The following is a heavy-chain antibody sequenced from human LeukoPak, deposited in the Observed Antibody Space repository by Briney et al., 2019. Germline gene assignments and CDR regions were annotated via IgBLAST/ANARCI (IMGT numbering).Heavy chain of an antibody. CDR3: ARGQGATVPQVGKNWFDP. CDR1: GYSISSGYY. CDR2: IYHSGRT. V-gene: IGHV4-38-2*02. Sequence: SETLSLTCTVSGYSISSGYYWGWIRQPPGKGLEWIGSIYHSGRTFYNPSLKSRVTISVDTSKNQFSLKLISVTAADTAVYYCARGQGATVPQVGKNWFDPWGQGTRVIVSS. D-gene: IGHD1-26*01. J-gene: IGHJ5*02.